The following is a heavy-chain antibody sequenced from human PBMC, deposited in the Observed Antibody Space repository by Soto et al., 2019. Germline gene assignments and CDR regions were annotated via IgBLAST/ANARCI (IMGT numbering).Heavy chain of an antibody. V-gene: IGHV4-4*02. J-gene: IGHJ6*02. D-gene: IGHD2-21*01. CDR2: RYHSGST. CDR1: GGSITSNAW. Sequence: QVQLQESGPGLVKPSGTLSLTCAVSGGSITSNAWWSWVRQPPGKGLEWIGERYHSGSTNYNPSLTTRVAISVDESKNPFALRRSSVTAADTAIYYCARGIFPNYHGMDLWGQGTTVTVCS. CDR3: ARGIFPNYHGMDL.